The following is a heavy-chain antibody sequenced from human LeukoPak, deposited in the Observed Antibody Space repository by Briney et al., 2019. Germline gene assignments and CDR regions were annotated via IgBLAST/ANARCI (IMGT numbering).Heavy chain of an antibody. J-gene: IGHJ4*02. CDR2: ISAYNGNT. V-gene: IGHV1-18*01. CDR1: GYTFTSYG. CDR3: ARDNGVVVVPAATFDY. D-gene: IGHD2-2*01. Sequence: ASVKVSCKASGYTFTSYGISWVRQAPGQGLEWMGWISAYNGNTNYAQKLQGRVTMTTDTSTITAYMELRSLRSDDTAVYYCARDNGVVVVPAATFDYWGQGTLVTVSS.